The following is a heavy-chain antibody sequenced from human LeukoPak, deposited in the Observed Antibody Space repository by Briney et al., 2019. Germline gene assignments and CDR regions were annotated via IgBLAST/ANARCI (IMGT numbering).Heavy chain of an antibody. J-gene: IGHJ3*02. D-gene: IGHD5-12*01. CDR1: GGSISSGDYY. CDR3: ARQVATPDFFDI. CDR2: IYYSGST. Sequence: SQTLSLTCTVSGGSISSGDYYWSWIRQPPGKGLEWIGYIYYSGSTNYNPSLKSRVTISVDTSKNQFSLKLSSVTAADTAVYYCARQVATPDFFDIWGQGTMVTVSS. V-gene: IGHV4-30-4*01.